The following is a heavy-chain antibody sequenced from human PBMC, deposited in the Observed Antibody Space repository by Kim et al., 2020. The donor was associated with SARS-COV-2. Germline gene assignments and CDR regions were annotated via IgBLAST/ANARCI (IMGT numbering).Heavy chain of an antibody. Sequence: GGSLRLSCAASGLTFSSYWMSWVRQAPGKGLEWVANIKQDGSEKYYVDSVKGRFTISRDNAKNSLYLQMNSLRAEDTAVYYCARARTFKGNPNWFDPWGQGTLVTVSS. CDR2: IKQDGSEK. J-gene: IGHJ5*02. CDR3: ARARTFKGNPNWFDP. D-gene: IGHD1-1*01. CDR1: GLTFSSYW. V-gene: IGHV3-7*01.